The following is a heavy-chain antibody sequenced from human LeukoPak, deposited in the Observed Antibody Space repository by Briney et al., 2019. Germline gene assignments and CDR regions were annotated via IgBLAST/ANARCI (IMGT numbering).Heavy chain of an antibody. CDR3: ARETTISGGIAVAGPQAYIYYMDV. CDR1: GYTFTGYY. D-gene: IGHD6-19*01. CDR2: INPNSGGT. Sequence: ASVKVSCKASGYTFTGYYMHWVRQAPGQGLEWMGWINPNSGGTNYAQKFQGRVTMTRDTSISTAYMELSRLRSDDTAVYYCARETTISGGIAVAGPQAYIYYMDVWGKGTTVTISS. V-gene: IGHV1-2*02. J-gene: IGHJ6*03.